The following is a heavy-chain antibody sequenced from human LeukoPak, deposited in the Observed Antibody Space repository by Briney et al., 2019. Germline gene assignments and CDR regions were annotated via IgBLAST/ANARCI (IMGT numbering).Heavy chain of an antibody. CDR1: GGTFSSYA. V-gene: IGHV1-69*05. CDR3: ARDRPIYYDSSGYYYFDY. CDR2: IIPIFGTA. D-gene: IGHD3-22*01. J-gene: IGHJ4*02. Sequence: GASVKVSCKASGGTFSSYAISWVRQAPGKGLEWMGRIIPIFGTANYAQKFQVRVTITTDESTSTAYMELSSLRSEDTAVYYCARDRPIYYDSSGYYYFDYWGQGTLVTVSS.